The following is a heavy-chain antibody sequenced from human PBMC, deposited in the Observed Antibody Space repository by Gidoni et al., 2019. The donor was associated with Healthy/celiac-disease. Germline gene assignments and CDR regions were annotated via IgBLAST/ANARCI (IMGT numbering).Heavy chain of an antibody. CDR3: ARGASGYVI. V-gene: IGHV4-31*03. Sequence: QVQLQESGPRLVKPSQTLSLTCTVPGGSIRSGAYYWTWIRQRPGEGLEWIGYIYHSGSTYSNPSLKSRVILSVDTSKDQFSLNLRSVTAADTAVYYCARGASGYVIWGQGTMVTVSS. CDR2: IYHSGST. D-gene: IGHD5-12*01. CDR1: GGSIRSGAYY. J-gene: IGHJ3*02.